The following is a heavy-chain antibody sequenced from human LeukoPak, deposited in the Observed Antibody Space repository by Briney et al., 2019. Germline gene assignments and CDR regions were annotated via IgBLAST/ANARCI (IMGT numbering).Heavy chain of an antibody. CDR3: ARGIYDFWSGYYYFDY. CDR1: GYTFTSYA. Sequence: GASVKVSCKASGYTFTSYAMHWVRQAPGQRLEWMGWINAGNGNTKYSQEFQGRVTITRDTSASTAYMELSSLRSGDMAVYYCARGIYDFWSGYYYFDYWGQGTLVTVSS. D-gene: IGHD3-3*01. CDR2: INAGNGNT. V-gene: IGHV1-3*03. J-gene: IGHJ4*02.